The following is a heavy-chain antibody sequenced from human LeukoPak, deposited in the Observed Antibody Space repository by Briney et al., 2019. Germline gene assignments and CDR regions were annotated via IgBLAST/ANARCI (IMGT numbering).Heavy chain of an antibody. CDR1: GGSISSGSYY. J-gene: IGHJ4*02. CDR3: ARDRPGSSWLDY. D-gene: IGHD6-13*01. V-gene: IGHV4-61*02. CDR2: IYTSGST. Sequence: SQTLSLTCTVSGGSISSGSYYWSWIRQPAGKGLEWIGRIYTSGSTNYNPSLKSRVTISVDTSKNQFSLKLSSMTAADTAVYYCARDRPGSSWLDYWGQGTLVTVSS.